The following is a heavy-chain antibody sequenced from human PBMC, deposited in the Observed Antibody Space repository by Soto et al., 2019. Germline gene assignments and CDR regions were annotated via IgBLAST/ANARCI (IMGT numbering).Heavy chain of an antibody. CDR3: ASGGYDYVWGSSLSFFDY. CDR2: IYYSGST. V-gene: IGHV4-61*01. J-gene: IGHJ4*02. CDR1: GGSVSSGSYY. Sequence: SETLSLTCTVSGGSVSSGSYYWSWIRQPPGKGLEWIGYIYYSGSTNYNPSLKSRVTISVDTSKNQFSLKLSSATAADTAVYYCASGGYDYVWGSSLSFFDYWGQGTLVTVSS. D-gene: IGHD3-16*01.